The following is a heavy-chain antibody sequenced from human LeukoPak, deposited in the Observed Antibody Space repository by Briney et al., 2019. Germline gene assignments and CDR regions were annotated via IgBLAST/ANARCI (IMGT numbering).Heavy chain of an antibody. CDR3: AKDTYSSGLGGYFDY. V-gene: IGHV3-64*04. D-gene: IGHD6-19*01. J-gene: IGHJ4*02. CDR1: GFTFSSFT. Sequence: GGSLRLSCSASGFTFSSFTMHWVRQAPGKGLEYVSAITTNGGSTYYADSVKGRFTISRDNSRNTLYLQMNSLRAEDTAVYYCAKDTYSSGLGGYFDYWGQGTLVTVSS. CDR2: ITTNGGST.